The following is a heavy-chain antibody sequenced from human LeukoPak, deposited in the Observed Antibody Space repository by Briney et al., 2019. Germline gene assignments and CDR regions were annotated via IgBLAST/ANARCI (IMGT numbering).Heavy chain of an antibody. Sequence: PSETLSPTCTVSGGSISSYYWSWIRQPPGKGLEWIGYIYYSGSTNYNPSLKSRVTISVDTSKNQFSLKLSSVTAADTAVYYCARHTILRSSGWYVDYWGQGTLVTVSS. CDR1: GGSISSYY. D-gene: IGHD6-19*01. CDR3: ARHTILRSSGWYVDY. V-gene: IGHV4-59*08. CDR2: IYYSGST. J-gene: IGHJ4*02.